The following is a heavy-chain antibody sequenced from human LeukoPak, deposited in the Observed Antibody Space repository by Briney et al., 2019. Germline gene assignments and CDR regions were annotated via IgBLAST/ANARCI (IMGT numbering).Heavy chain of an antibody. CDR3: ARAGGFGELLSHFDY. D-gene: IGHD3-10*01. CDR1: GGSISSYY. Sequence: SETLSLTCTVSGGSISSYYWSWIRQPPGKGLEWIGYIYYSGSTNCNPSLKSRVTISVDTSKNQFSLKLSSVTAADTAVYYCARAGGFGELLSHFDYWGQGTLVTVSS. J-gene: IGHJ4*02. V-gene: IGHV4-59*01. CDR2: IYYSGST.